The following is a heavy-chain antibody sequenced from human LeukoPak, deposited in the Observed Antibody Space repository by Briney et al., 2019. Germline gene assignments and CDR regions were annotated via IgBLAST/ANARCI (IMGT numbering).Heavy chain of an antibody. J-gene: IGHJ4*02. CDR2: ISSSSSTI. V-gene: IGHV3-48*01. D-gene: IGHD3-10*01. CDR3: ARVTMVRGVNY. Sequence: GGSPRLSCAASGFTFSSYSMNWVRQAPGKGLEWVSYISSSSSTIYYADSVKGRFTISRDNAKNSLYLQMNSLRAEDTAVYYCARVTMVRGVNYWGQGTLVTVSS. CDR1: GFTFSSYS.